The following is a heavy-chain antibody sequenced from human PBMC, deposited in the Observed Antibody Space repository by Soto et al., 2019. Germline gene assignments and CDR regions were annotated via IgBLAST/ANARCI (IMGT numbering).Heavy chain of an antibody. V-gene: IGHV3-30*18. CDR2: ISYDGSNK. D-gene: IGHD1-26*01. CDR1: GFTFSSYG. CDR3: AKENSGSYSVDWFDP. J-gene: IGHJ5*02. Sequence: QVQLVESGGGVVQPGRSLRLSCAASGFTFSSYGMHWVRQAPGKGLEWVAVISYDGSNKYYADSVKGRFTISRDNSKNTLYLQMNSLRAEDTAVYYCAKENSGSYSVDWFDPWGQGTLVTVSS.